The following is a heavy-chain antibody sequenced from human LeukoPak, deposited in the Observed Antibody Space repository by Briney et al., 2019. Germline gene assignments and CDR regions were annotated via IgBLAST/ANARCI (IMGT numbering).Heavy chain of an antibody. Sequence: TSETLSLTCTVSGGSISSYYWSWIRQPPGKGLEWIGYIYYSGSTNYNPSLKSRVTISVDTSKNQFSLKLSSATAADTAVYYCASQLYDSSGYYYEWGQGTLVTVSS. J-gene: IGHJ4*02. CDR1: GGSISSYY. V-gene: IGHV4-59*08. CDR2: IYYSGST. CDR3: ASQLYDSSGYYYE. D-gene: IGHD3-22*01.